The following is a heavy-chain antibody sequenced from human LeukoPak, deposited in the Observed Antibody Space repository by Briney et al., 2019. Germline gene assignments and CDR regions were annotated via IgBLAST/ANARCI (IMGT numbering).Heavy chain of an antibody. CDR2: INHSGST. Sequence: PSETLPLTCAVYGGSFSGYYWSWIRQPPGKGLEWIGEINHSGSTNYNPSLKSRVTISVDTSKNQFSLKLSSVTAADTAVYYCARTPGSQHIRRGIAAAGTGSFDYWGQGTLVTVSS. CDR3: ARTPGSQHIRRGIAAAGTGSFDY. J-gene: IGHJ4*02. CDR1: GGSFSGYY. V-gene: IGHV4-34*01. D-gene: IGHD6-13*01.